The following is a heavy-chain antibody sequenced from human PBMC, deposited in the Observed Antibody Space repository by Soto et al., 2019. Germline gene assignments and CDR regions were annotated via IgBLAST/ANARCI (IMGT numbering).Heavy chain of an antibody. CDR3: ARHGGRYCSGGTCYIYWHFDL. Sequence: SETLSLTCAVSGGSISSGGYSWSWIRQPPGKGLEWIGYIYDSGSTDYNPSLKSRVTISVDTSKNQFSLKLSSVTAADTAVYYCARHGGRYCSGGTCYIYWHFDLWGRGTLVTVSS. J-gene: IGHJ2*01. V-gene: IGHV4-30-4*07. CDR2: IYDSGST. D-gene: IGHD2-15*01. CDR1: GGSISSGGYS.